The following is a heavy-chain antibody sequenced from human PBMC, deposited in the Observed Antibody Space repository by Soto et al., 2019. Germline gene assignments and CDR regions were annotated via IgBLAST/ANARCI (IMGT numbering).Heavy chain of an antibody. D-gene: IGHD3-22*01. V-gene: IGHV3-7*05. CDR1: GFTFSSYW. Sequence: GGSLRLSCAASGFTFSSYWMSWVRQAPGKGLEWVANIKQDGSEKYYVDSVKGRFTISRDNAKNSLYLQMNSLRAEDTAVYYCARQNYYYDSSGYHYYYGMDVWGQGTTVTVS. CDR3: ARQNYYYDSSGYHYYYGMDV. J-gene: IGHJ6*02. CDR2: IKQDGSEK.